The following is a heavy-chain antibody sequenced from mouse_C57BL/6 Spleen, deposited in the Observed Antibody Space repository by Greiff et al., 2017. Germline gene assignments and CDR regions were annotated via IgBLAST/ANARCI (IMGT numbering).Heavy chain of an antibody. CDR1: GFTFSSYG. D-gene: IGHD1-1*01. CDR2: ISSGGSYT. Sequence: EVKLVESGGDLVKPGGSLKLSCAASGFTFSSYGMSWVRQTPDKRLEWVATISSGGSYTYYPASVKGRFTIYRDNAKNTLYLQMSRLTSEDTAMYYCASGGGSSRFDYWGQGTTLTVSS. CDR3: ASGGGSSRFDY. J-gene: IGHJ2*01. V-gene: IGHV5-6*01.